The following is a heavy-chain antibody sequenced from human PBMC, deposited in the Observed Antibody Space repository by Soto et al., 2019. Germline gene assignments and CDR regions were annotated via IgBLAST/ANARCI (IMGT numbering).Heavy chain of an antibody. D-gene: IGHD6-19*01. J-gene: IGHJ6*02. CDR1: GFTFNTYG. CDR3: ARPLVAPVAGPYYYGMDV. V-gene: IGHV3-33*01. CDR2: IWYDGNTK. Sequence: LRLSCAASGFTFNTYGFNWVRQAPGKGLEWVAVIWYDGNTKYYADSVKGRFTISRDNLKNTLYPQMNSLTAEDTAVYYCARPLVAPVAGPYYYGMDVWGQGTTVTVSS.